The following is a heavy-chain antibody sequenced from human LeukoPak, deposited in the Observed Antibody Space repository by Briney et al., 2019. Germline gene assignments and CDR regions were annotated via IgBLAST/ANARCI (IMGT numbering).Heavy chain of an antibody. J-gene: IGHJ1*01. CDR3: ARVDYDRSGEDANAEYFQH. CDR2: ISSTAYTI. D-gene: IGHD3-22*01. CDR1: GFTFSDSY. Sequence: GGSLRLSCAASGFTFSDSYMTWIRQAPGKGLEWVPYISSTAYTIFYADSVKGRFTISRDNAKNSLYLQMNSLRAEDTAIYYCARVDYDRSGEDANAEYFQHWGQGTLVTVSS. V-gene: IGHV3-11*04.